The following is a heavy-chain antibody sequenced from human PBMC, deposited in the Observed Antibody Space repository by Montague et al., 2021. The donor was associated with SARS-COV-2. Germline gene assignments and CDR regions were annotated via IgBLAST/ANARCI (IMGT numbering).Heavy chain of an antibody. CDR2: IYNSGST. CDR1: GGSIGRYS. Sequence: SETLSLTCTVSGGSIGRYSWTWIRQPPGKGPEWIGYIYNSGSTNYNPSLTSRVTISVDTSKNQFSLKLSSVAAADTAVYYCARVGRGSSWYEVAFDIWGQGTMVTVSS. J-gene: IGHJ3*02. D-gene: IGHD6-13*01. CDR3: ARVGRGSSWYEVAFDI. V-gene: IGHV4-59*01.